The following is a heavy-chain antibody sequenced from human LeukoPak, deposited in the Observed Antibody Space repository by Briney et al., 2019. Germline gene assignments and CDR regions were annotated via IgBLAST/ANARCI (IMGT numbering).Heavy chain of an antibody. D-gene: IGHD5-24*01. V-gene: IGHV3-15*01. Sequence: GGSLRLSCAASGFTFSNAWMSWVRQAPGKGLEWVGRIKSKTDGGTTDYAAPVKGRFTISRDDSKNTLYLQMNSLKTEDTAVYYCPTDVEMAKISANYYSYMDVGGKGPRVT. J-gene: IGHJ6*03. CDR2: IKSKTDGGTT. CDR1: GFTFSNAW. CDR3: PTDVEMAKISANYYSYMDV.